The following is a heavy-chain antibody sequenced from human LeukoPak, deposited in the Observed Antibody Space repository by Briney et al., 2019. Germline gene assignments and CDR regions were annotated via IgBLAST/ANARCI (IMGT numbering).Heavy chain of an antibody. CDR2: IKQDGSEI. V-gene: IGHV3-7*01. CDR3: ARKLSTAAAGYNWIDP. Sequence: GGSLRLSCAASGFIFSSYWMIWVRQAPGKGLEWLANIKQDGSEIHYVDSVKGRFTTSRDNPKNSVYLQMESLRVDDTAVYYCARKLSTAAAGYNWIDPWGQGTLVTVSS. J-gene: IGHJ5*02. D-gene: IGHD6-13*01. CDR1: GFIFSSYW.